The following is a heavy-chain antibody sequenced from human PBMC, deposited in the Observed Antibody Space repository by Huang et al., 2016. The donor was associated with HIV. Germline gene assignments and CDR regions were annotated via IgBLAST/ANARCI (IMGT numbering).Heavy chain of an antibody. Sequence: QAQLVQSGAAVMKPGSSVRVSCQASGVSFRDYAFSLVRRAPGQGLDWVGGIIPRFGLTNYAPVLQGSVTISADKSSNTVYLEFTSLRSGDTAVYYCAREGQNWLGKPFGALAFWGQGTEVIVSS. V-gene: IGHV1-69*10. CDR3: AREGQNWLGKPFGALAF. D-gene: IGHD3-16*01. J-gene: IGHJ4*03. CDR1: GVSFRDYA. CDR2: IIPRFGLT.